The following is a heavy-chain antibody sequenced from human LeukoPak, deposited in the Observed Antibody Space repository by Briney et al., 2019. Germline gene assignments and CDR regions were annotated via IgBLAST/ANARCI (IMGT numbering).Heavy chain of an antibody. V-gene: IGHV3-30*02. J-gene: IGHJ4*02. CDR2: IRYDGSSK. D-gene: IGHD3-22*01. Sequence: GGSLRLSCAASGFIFSSYALDWVRQAPGKGLEWVAFIRYDGSSKYHADSVKGRFTISRDNSKNTLYLQMNSLRVEDTAVYYCAKESESYDSSGSTFDYWGQGTLVTVSS. CDR1: GFIFSSYA. CDR3: AKESESYDSSGSTFDY.